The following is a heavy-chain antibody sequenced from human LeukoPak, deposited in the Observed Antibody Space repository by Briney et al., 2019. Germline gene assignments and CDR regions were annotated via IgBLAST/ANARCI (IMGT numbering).Heavy chain of an antibody. V-gene: IGHV4-39*01. CDR2: IYYSGST. Sequence: SETLSLTCTVSGGSISSSSYYWGWIRQPPGKGLEWIGSIYYSGSTYYNPSLKSRVTISVDTSKNQFSLKLSSVTAADTAVYYCARISRLRLVGGYWGQGTLVTVSS. J-gene: IGHJ4*02. D-gene: IGHD5-12*01. CDR3: ARISRLRLVGGY. CDR1: GGSISSSSYY.